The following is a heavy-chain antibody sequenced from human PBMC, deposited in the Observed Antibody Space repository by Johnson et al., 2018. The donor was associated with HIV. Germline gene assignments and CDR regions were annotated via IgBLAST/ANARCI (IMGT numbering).Heavy chain of an antibody. V-gene: IGHV3-9*01. CDR3: AQGATRYKTSGSNSDGAFDI. CDR1: GFTFDDYA. J-gene: IGHJ3*02. Sequence: VQLVESGGGLVQPGGSLRLSCAASGFTFDDYAMHWVRQVPGKGLEWVSGISWNSGSIGYADSVKGRFTISRDNAKNSLYLQMNTLRAEDTALYYCAQGATRYKTSGSNSDGAFDIWGQGTMVTVSS. D-gene: IGHD1-26*01. CDR2: ISWNSGSI.